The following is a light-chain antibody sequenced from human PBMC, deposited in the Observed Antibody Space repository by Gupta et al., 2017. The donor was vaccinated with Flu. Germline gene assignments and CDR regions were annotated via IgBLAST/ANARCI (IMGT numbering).Light chain of an antibody. CDR1: SSNIGKHA. CDR3: AAWDDSLNGWV. V-gene: IGLV1-36*01. CDR2: WDD. Sequence: QSVLTQTPSMSAAPRQSVPISCSGRSSNIGKHAVNWYQQFAGRPPTLVMYWDDMAPSGVPYRFSGYRRGTSASLAISGLQPEDEADYYCAAWDDSLNGWVFGGGTKRTV. J-gene: IGLJ3*02.